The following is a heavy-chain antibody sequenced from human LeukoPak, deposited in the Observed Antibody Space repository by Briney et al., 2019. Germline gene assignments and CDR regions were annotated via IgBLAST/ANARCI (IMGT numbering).Heavy chain of an antibody. V-gene: IGHV3-49*04. D-gene: IGHD6-19*01. J-gene: IGHJ4*02. CDR1: GFTLGDYA. CDR2: IKSKAYGGTP. Sequence: GRSLRLSCTASGFTLGDYAMSWVRQAPGKGLEGVGFIKSKAYGGTPEYAASVKGRFTISRDDSESIAYLQMNSLRIEDTAVYYCTRDEYGLVSGPYYDCWGQGTLVTVSS. CDR3: TRDEYGLVSGPYYDC.